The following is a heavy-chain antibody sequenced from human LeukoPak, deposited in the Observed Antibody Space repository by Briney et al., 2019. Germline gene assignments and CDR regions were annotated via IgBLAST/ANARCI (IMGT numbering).Heavy chain of an antibody. D-gene: IGHD5-18*01. CDR3: ARDRHGYSYGFHRGYSDNNYMDV. CDR2: ISGHGDIT. Sequence: GGSLRLSCAASGFIFRNYGMNWVRQAPGKGLEWVSGISGHGDITYYADSVKGRFSISRDNSKNTLYLDMNSLRAEDTAVYYCARDRHGYSYGFHRGYSDNNYMDVWGKGTTVTISS. J-gene: IGHJ6*03. V-gene: IGHV3-23*01. CDR1: GFIFRNYG.